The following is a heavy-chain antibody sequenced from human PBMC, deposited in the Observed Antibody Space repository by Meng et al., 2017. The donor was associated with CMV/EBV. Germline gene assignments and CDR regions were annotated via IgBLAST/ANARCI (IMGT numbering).Heavy chain of an antibody. V-gene: IGHV3-53*01. Sequence: GESLMISCAASGFTVSSNYMSWVRQAQGEGLGWVLVIYSGGSTYYADSVKGRFTISRDNSKNTLYLQMNSLRAEDTAVYYCARGRRVGPDDWGQGTLVTVSS. CDR1: GFTVSSNY. J-gene: IGHJ4*02. CDR3: ARGRRVGPDD. D-gene: IGHD1-26*01. CDR2: IYSGGST.